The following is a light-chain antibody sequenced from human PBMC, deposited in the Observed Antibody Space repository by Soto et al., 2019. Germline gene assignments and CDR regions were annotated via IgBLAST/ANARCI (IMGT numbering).Light chain of an antibody. V-gene: IGLV2-14*01. CDR2: EVN. J-gene: IGLJ2*01. Sequence: QSVLTQPASVSGSPGQSITISCTGTSSDIGGYNYVSWYQQHPGKAPKLIIYEVNNRPSGVSNRFSGSKSGNTASLTISGLQAEDEADYFCSSYTSSSFVVFGGGTKLTVL. CDR3: SSYTSSSFVV. CDR1: SSDIGGYNY.